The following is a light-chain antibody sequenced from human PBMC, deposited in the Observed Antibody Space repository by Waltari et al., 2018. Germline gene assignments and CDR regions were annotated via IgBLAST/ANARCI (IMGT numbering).Light chain of an antibody. Sequence: DIHLTNSPSPLPAFVRPRVTITCRASQSITMYLNWYQQKAGKAPKLLIYAASILQRRVPSRFSGSGSGTDFTLTSSNLHPEDFAAYFCQQTYSSPRFGPGTKVDFK. CDR2: AAS. CDR1: QSITMY. V-gene: IGKV1-39*01. J-gene: IGKJ3*01. CDR3: QQTYSSPR.